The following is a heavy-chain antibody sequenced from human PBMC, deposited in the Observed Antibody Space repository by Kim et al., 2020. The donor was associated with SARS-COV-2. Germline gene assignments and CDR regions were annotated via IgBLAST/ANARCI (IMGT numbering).Heavy chain of an antibody. J-gene: IGHJ4*02. CDR3: AKDAQKYSSGWYGY. V-gene: IGHV3-23*01. CDR2: ISGSGGST. Sequence: GGSLRLSCAASGFTFSSYAMSWVLQAPGKGLEWVSAISGSGGSTYYADSVKGRFTISRDNSKNTLYLQMNSLRAEDTAVYYCAKDAQKYSSGWYGYWGQGTLVTVSS. CDR1: GFTFSSYA. D-gene: IGHD6-19*01.